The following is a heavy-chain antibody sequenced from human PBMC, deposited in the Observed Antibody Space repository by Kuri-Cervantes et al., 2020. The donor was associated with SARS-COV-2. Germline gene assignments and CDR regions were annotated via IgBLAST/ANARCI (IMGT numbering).Heavy chain of an antibody. CDR1: GYTFTSYG. Sequence: ASVKVSCKASGYTFTSYGISWVRQAPGQGLEWMGWISAYNGNTNYAQKLQGRVTMITDTSTSTAYMELRSLRSDDTAVYYCAVLTGESGPYYYYYGMDVWGQGTTVTVSS. D-gene: IGHD7-27*01. CDR3: AVLTGESGPYYYYYGMDV. V-gene: IGHV1-18*01. J-gene: IGHJ6*02. CDR2: ISAYNGNT.